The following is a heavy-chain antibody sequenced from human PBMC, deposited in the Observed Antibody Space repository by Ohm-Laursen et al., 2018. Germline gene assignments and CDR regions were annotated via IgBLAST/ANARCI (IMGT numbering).Heavy chain of an antibody. D-gene: IGHD2-21*02. Sequence: GTLSLTWAVYGGSFSGYYWNWVRQPPGKGLEWIGEINHSGSTNYNPSLKSRVTISVDASKNQFSLNLSSVTAADTAVYYCARGRWVTPFDYWGQGALVTVSS. V-gene: IGHV4-34*01. CDR2: INHSGST. J-gene: IGHJ4*02. CDR3: ARGRWVTPFDY. CDR1: GGSFSGYY.